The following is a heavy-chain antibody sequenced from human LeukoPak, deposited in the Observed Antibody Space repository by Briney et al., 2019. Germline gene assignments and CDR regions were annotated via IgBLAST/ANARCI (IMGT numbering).Heavy chain of an antibody. D-gene: IGHD6-19*01. CDR3: ARDSEIAVLDF. Sequence: GGSLRLSCAASGFTFSTFNMNWVRQAPGKGLGWISYISSSSTVIYYADSVKGRFTISRDNAKNSLYLQMNSLRDDDTAVYYCARDSEIAVLDFWGQGTLVTVSS. CDR2: ISSSSTVI. V-gene: IGHV3-48*02. J-gene: IGHJ4*02. CDR1: GFTFSTFN.